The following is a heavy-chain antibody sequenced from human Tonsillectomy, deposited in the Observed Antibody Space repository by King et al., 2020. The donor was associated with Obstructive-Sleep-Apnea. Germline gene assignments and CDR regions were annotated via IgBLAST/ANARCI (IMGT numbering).Heavy chain of an antibody. Sequence: VQLVESGGGLVQPGGSLRLSCAASGFTFSSYAMSWVRQAPGKGLECVSAISGRGVSTYYADTVKGRFTISRDNSNNTLYRQMNSLRAEDTAVYYCAKAVLRTEANWFDPWGQGTLVTVSS. CDR3: AKAVLRTEANWFDP. CDR2: ISGRGVST. CDR1: GFTFSSYA. J-gene: IGHJ5*02. D-gene: IGHD3/OR15-3a*01. V-gene: IGHV3-23*04.